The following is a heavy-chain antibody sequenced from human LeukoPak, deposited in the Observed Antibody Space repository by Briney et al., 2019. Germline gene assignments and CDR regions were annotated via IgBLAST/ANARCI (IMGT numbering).Heavy chain of an antibody. V-gene: IGHV3-7*05. CDR3: AGYSGTYHAWDI. CDR2: IKQDGSEK. D-gene: IGHD2-21*01. CDR1: GFTFSNYW. J-gene: IGHJ3*02. Sequence: PGGSLRLSCAASGFTFSNYWMSWVRQAPGKGLEWVANIKQDGSEKYYVDSVKGRFTLSRDNAKNSLYLQMSSLRAEDTAVYYCAGYSGTYHAWDIWGQGTVVTASS.